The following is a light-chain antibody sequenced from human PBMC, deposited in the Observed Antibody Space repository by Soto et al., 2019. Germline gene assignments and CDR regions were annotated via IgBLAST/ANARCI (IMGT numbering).Light chain of an antibody. Sequence: DIQMTQSPSTLSAAVGDGVTITSRASQTIDSWLAWYQQRPGKPPNLLIYKASTLASGVPSRFSGSGSGTEFTLTSNSLQPDDFATYYCQQYHIYSGTFGQGTKVDIK. CDR3: QQYHIYSGT. J-gene: IGKJ1*01. CDR2: KAS. CDR1: QTIDSW. V-gene: IGKV1-5*03.